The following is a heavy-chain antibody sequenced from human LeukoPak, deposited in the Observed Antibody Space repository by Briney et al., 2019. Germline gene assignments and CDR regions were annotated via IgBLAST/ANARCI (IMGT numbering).Heavy chain of an antibody. J-gene: IGHJ4*02. CDR3: AREQLAAAGAIDY. V-gene: IGHV3-74*01. CDR2: IKGDGSST. D-gene: IGHD6-13*01. Sequence: PGGSLRLSCAASGFTFSSYWMHWVRHTPGKGLVWVSRIKGDGSSTSYADSVKGRFTISRDNSKNTLYLQMNSLRAEDTAVYYCAREQLAAAGAIDYWGQGTLVTVSS. CDR1: GFTFSSYW.